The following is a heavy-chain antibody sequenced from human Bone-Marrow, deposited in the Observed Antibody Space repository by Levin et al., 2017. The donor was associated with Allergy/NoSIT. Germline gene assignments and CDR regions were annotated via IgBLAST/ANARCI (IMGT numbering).Heavy chain of an antibody. V-gene: IGHV1-69*13. Sequence: SVKVSCKSSGGTFSTYTVSWVRQAPGQGLEWMGGIIPIFGAANYAQKFRGRVTITADESTNTVYMELTRLTSEDTAMYYCARDLTQVGFDFWGQGSLVTVSS. CDR3: ARDLTQVGFDF. CDR1: GGTFSTYT. J-gene: IGHJ4*02. CDR2: IIPIFGAA. D-gene: IGHD1-26*01.